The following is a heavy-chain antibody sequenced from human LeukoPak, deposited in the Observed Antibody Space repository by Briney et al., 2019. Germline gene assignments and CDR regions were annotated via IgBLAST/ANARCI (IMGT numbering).Heavy chain of an antibody. CDR3: AKGWFGELLFDY. V-gene: IGHV3-21*04. CDR2: ISSSSSYI. D-gene: IGHD3-10*01. J-gene: IGHJ4*02. CDR1: GFTSGSYS. Sequence: GGSLRLSCAASGFTSGSYSMNWVRQAPGKGLEWVSSISSSSSYIYYADSVKGRFTISRDNSKNTLYLQMNSLRAEDTAVYYCAKGWFGELLFDYWGQGTLVTVSS.